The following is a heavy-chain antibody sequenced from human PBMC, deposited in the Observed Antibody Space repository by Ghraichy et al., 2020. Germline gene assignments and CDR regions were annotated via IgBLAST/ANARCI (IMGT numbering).Heavy chain of an antibody. CDR1: GGSISSGGYS. J-gene: IGHJ4*02. Sequence: SETLSLTCAVSGGSISSGGYSWSWIRQPPGKGLEWIGYIYHSGSTYYNPSLKSRVTISVDRSKNQFSLKLSSVTAADTAVYYCAAGEDSGYDLFDYWGQGTLVTVSS. V-gene: IGHV4-30-2*01. CDR2: IYHSGST. D-gene: IGHD5-12*01. CDR3: AAGEDSGYDLFDY.